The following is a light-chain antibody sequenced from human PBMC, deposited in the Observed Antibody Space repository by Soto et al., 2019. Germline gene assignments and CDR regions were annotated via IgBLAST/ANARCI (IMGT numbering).Light chain of an antibody. V-gene: IGKV3-11*01. CDR3: QQRSNWPPT. CDR2: DAS. Sequence: EILLTQSPATPSLSPGERATLSCRASQSVSSYLAWYQQKPGQAPRLLIYDASNRATGIPARFSGSESGTDFTLTISSLEPEDFAVYYCQQRSNWPPTFGQGTRLEIK. J-gene: IGKJ5*01. CDR1: QSVSSY.